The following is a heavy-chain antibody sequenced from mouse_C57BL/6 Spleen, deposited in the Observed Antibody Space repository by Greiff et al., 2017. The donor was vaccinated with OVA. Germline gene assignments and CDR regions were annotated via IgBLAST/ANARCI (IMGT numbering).Heavy chain of an antibody. CDR3: ARVDYSKGYFDV. CDR2: IYPRSGNT. Sequence: QVTLKESGAELARPGASVKLSCKASGYTFTSYGISWVKQRTGQGLEWIGEIYPRSGNTYYNEKFKGKATLTADKSSSTAYMELRSLTSEDSAVYFCARVDYSKGYFDVWGTGTTVTVSS. D-gene: IGHD2-5*01. V-gene: IGHV1-81*01. J-gene: IGHJ1*03. CDR1: GYTFTSYG.